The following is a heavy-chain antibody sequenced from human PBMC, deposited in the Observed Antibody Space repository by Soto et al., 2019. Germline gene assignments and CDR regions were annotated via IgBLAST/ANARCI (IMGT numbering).Heavy chain of an antibody. CDR1: GFVFKNYG. J-gene: IGHJ4*02. CDR2: IWFDGSNK. V-gene: IGHV3-33*01. D-gene: IGHD1-26*01. Sequence: QVQLVESGGGVVQPGRSLRVSCAASGFVFKNYGMHWVREDPGKVLEWVAVIWFDGSNKYYTESVKARFTISRDDSRKTVYLQMNSGRVEDTALYYCAREGGPQVGGGAKLCHFDQWGQGTLATVSS. CDR3: AREGGPQVGGGAKLCHFDQ.